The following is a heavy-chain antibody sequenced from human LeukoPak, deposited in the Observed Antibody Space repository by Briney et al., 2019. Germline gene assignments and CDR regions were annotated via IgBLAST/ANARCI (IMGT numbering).Heavy chain of an antibody. Sequence: GGSLRLSCAASGFTFSSYAMRWVRQAPGKGLEWVSAISGSGGSTYYAVSVKGRFTISRDNSKNTLYLQMNSLRAEDTAVYYCANYCSGGSCYLGAFDIWGQGTMVTVSS. D-gene: IGHD2-15*01. CDR3: ANYCSGGSCYLGAFDI. J-gene: IGHJ3*02. V-gene: IGHV3-23*01. CDR2: ISGSGGST. CDR1: GFTFSSYA.